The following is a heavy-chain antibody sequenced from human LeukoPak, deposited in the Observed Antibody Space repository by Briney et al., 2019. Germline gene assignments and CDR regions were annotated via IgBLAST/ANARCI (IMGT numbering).Heavy chain of an antibody. CDR1: GGFLRGYY. Sequence: SETLSLTCAVYGGFLRGYYWSWLRHPPGKGLEWIGEINHRGSTHYNPPLKSPVTISVDTSQNQISLKLSAVTAAHTAVYYWARTIQNWFDPWGQGTLVTVSS. CDR3: ARTIQNWFDP. J-gene: IGHJ5*02. V-gene: IGHV4-34*01. D-gene: IGHD1-14*01. CDR2: INHRGST.